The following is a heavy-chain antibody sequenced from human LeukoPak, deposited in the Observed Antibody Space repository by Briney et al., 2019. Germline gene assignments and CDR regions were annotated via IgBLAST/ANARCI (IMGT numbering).Heavy chain of an antibody. V-gene: IGHV1-8*01. CDR3: ASCLMNYDILTGFSYYYGMDV. J-gene: IGHJ6*02. CDR1: GYTFTSYD. CDR2: MNPNSGNT. D-gene: IGHD3-9*01. Sequence: GASVKVSCKASGYTFTSYDINWVRQATGQGLEWMGWMNPNSGNTGYAQKFQGRVTMTRNTSISTAYMELSSLRSEDTAVYYCASCLMNYDILTGFSYYYGMDVWGQGTTVTVSS.